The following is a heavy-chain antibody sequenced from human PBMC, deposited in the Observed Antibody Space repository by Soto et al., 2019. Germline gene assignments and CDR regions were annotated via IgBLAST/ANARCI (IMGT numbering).Heavy chain of an antibody. V-gene: IGHV3-30*18. Sequence: GGTLRLSCAASGFTFSSYGMHWVRQAPGNGLEWVAVISYDGSNKYYADSVKGRFTISRDNSKNTLYLQMNSLRAEDTAVYYCAKEFYENVDYWGQGTLVTVSS. CDR3: AKEFYENVDY. J-gene: IGHJ4*02. CDR2: ISYDGSNK. CDR1: GFTFSSYG. D-gene: IGHD3-22*01.